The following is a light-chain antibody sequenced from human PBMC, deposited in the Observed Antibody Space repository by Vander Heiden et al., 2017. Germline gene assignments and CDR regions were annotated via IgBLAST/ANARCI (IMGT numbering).Light chain of an antibody. J-gene: IGKJ1*01. CDR3: QQYDNLPRT. CDR2: DAS. V-gene: IGKV1-33*01. CDR1: QDISNY. Sequence: MQLTQSPSSLSASVGDRVTITCQASQDISNYLNWYQQKPGKAPKLLIYDASNLETGVPSRFSGSGSGTDFTFTISSLQPEDIATYYCQQYDNLPRTFGQGTKVEIK.